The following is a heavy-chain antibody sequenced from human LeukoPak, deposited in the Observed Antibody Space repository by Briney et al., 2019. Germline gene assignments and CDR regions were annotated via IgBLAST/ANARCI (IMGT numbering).Heavy chain of an antibody. CDR1: GYSFTSYW. V-gene: IGHV5-10-1*01. CDR3: ARGGYQLLPVDP. Sequence: GESLKISCKGSGYSFTSYWISWVRQMPGKGLEWMGRIDPSDSYTNHSPSFQGHVTISADKSISTAYLQWSSLKASDTAMYYCARGGYQLLPVDPWGQGTLVTVSS. J-gene: IGHJ5*02. CDR2: IDPSDSYT. D-gene: IGHD2-2*01.